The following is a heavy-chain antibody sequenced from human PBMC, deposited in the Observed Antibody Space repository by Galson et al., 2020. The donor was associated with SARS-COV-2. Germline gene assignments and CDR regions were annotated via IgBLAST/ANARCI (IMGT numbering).Heavy chain of an antibody. V-gene: IGHV3-30*18. CDR3: AKSPYGSGRAWIDP. CDR1: GFTFSSYG. D-gene: IGHD3-10*01. J-gene: IGHJ5*02. Sequence: TGGSLRLSCAASGFTFSSYGMHWVRQAPGKGLEWVAVISYDGSNKYYADSVKGRFTISRDNSENTLYLQMNSLGAEDTAVYYCAKSPYGSGRAWIDPWGQGTLVTVSS. CDR2: ISYDGSNK.